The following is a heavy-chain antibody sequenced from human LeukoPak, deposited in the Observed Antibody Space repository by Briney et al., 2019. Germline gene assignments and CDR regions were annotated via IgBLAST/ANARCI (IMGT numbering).Heavy chain of an antibody. CDR2: IGTAGDT. Sequence: PGGSLRLSCAASGFTFSSYDMHWVRHATGKGLEWVSAIGTAGDTYYPGSVKGRFTISRENAKNSLYLQMNSLRAGDTAVYYCARGPPYDYVWGSYRPTPLFDYWGQGTLVTVSS. D-gene: IGHD3-16*02. V-gene: IGHV3-13*01. CDR1: GFTFSSYD. J-gene: IGHJ4*02. CDR3: ARGPPYDYVWGSYRPTPLFDY.